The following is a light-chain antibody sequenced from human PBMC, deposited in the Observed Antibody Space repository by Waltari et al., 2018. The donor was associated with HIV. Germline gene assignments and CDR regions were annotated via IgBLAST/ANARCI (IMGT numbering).Light chain of an antibody. V-gene: IGLV1-40*01. CDR3: QSYDSSLSGLWV. J-gene: IGLJ3*02. Sequence: PGQWVTISCTGNNSNIGAGYDVHWYRQLPGAAPELVVYGDSIRPLGVPDRFSGSKSGTSASLAINGLQTEDEGDYYCQSYDSSLSGLWVFGGGTRLTVL. CDR2: GDS. CDR1: NSNIGAGYD.